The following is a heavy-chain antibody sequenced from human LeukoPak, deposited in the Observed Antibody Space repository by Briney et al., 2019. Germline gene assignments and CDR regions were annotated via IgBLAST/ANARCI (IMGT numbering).Heavy chain of an antibody. J-gene: IGHJ4*02. D-gene: IGHD3-22*01. CDR2: ISTSGGNT. CDR1: GFTFSSYA. V-gene: IGHV3-23*01. CDR3: AKDYSSGYYYFDY. Sequence: GGSLRLSCAASGFTFSSYAMSWVRQAPGKGLAWVSVISTSGGNTYYADSVKGRFTISRDNSKNTLYLQMNSLRAEDTAVYYCAKDYSSGYYYFDYWGQGTLVTVSS.